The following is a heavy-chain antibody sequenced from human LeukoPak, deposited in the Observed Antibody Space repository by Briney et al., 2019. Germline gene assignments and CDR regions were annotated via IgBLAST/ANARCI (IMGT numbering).Heavy chain of an antibody. Sequence: PSETLSLTCTVPGGSISSSSYYWGWIRQPPGKGLEWIGSIYYSGSTYYNPSLKSRVTISVDTSKNQFSLKLSSVTAADTAVYYCASQLRFLEWLRDNWFDPWGQGTLVTVSS. CDR1: GGSISSSSYY. CDR2: IYYSGST. CDR3: ASQLRFLEWLRDNWFDP. D-gene: IGHD3-3*01. V-gene: IGHV4-39*01. J-gene: IGHJ5*02.